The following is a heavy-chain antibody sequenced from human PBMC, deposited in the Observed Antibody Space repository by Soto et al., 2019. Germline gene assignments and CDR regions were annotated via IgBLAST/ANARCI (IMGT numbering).Heavy chain of an antibody. J-gene: IGHJ5*02. V-gene: IGHV1-18*01. Sequence: QVQLVQSGAEVKKPGASVKVSCKASGYTFTSYGISWVRQAPGQGLEWMGWISAYNGNTNYAQKVQGRATMTTKNSTSTAYMELSSLRSDATAVYYCASYRATINSFWFDPWGQGTLVTVSS. D-gene: IGHD5-12*01. CDR1: GYTFTSYG. CDR2: ISAYNGNT. CDR3: ASYRATINSFWFDP.